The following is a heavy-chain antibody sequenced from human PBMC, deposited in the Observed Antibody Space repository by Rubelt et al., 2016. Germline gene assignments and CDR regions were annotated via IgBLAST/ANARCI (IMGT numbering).Heavy chain of an antibody. V-gene: IGHV3-7*01. CDR3: ARMGHFDTSGYYGYVQD. J-gene: IGHJ1*01. CDR2: IKRDGTTK. CDR1: GFIFSKYW. Sequence: GLVQPGGSLRICCAGSGFIFSKYWMSWVRQAPGKGLEWVANIKRDGTTKYYVDSVKGRFTISRDNDKSSVCLQMNSLRVEDTAVYYCARMGHFDTSGYYGYVQDWGQGTLVTVSS. D-gene: IGHD3-22*01.